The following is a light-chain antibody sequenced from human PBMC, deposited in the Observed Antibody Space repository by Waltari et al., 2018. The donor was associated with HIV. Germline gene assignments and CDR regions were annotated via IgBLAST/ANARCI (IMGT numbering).Light chain of an antibody. CDR1: QTISTY. CDR2: GAS. J-gene: IGKJ1*01. CDR3: QQTYSTPWT. Sequence: DLQMTQSPSSLSASVGDSVTITCRASQTISTYLNWYQQKPGAAPKILLYGASTFPIGVPSRFSGSGSGTDFTLTISGRQPEDFATYFCQQTYSTPWTFGQGTRVEVK. V-gene: IGKV1-39*01.